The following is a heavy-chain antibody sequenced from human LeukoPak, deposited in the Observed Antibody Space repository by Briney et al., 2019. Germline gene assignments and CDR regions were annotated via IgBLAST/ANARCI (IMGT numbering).Heavy chain of an antibody. CDR2: ISSGSITK. V-gene: IGHV3-48*01. CDR3: ARDQSGYCSSSSCPYYFAY. D-gene: IGHD2-2*01. CDR1: GFTFSSYS. J-gene: IGHJ4*02. Sequence: GGSLRLSCDASGFTFSSYSMNWCRQAPGKGLEWISYISSGSITKYYADSVKRRVTISRDNATRSLYLHMTSLRAEDTAVYYCARDQSGYCSSSSCPYYFAYWGQGALVTVSS.